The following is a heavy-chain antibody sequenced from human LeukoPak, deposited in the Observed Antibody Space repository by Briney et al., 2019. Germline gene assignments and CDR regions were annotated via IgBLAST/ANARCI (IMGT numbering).Heavy chain of an antibody. J-gene: IGHJ6*02. CDR3: AREIRAAAGYYYYYGMDV. D-gene: IGHD6-13*01. CDR2: INTNTGNP. CDR1: GYTFTNYH. V-gene: IGHV7-4-1*02. Sequence: ASVKVSCKASGYTFTNYHMHWVRQAPGQGLEWMGWINTNTGNPTYAQGFTGRFVFSLDTSVSTAYLQISSLKAEDTAVYYCAREIRAAAGYYYYYGMDVWGQGTTVTVSS.